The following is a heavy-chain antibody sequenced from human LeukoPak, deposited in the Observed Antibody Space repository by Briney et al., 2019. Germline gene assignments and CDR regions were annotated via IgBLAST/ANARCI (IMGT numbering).Heavy chain of an antibody. J-gene: IGHJ4*02. D-gene: IGHD6-19*01. CDR1: GFTFSRYS. V-gene: IGHV3-21*04. CDR2: ISSSSSYT. CDR3: ARQPYSSGWDY. Sequence: PGGSLRLSCAASGFTFSRYSMNWVREAPGKGLEWVSSISSSSSYTYYADSVKGRFTMSRDNARNSLYLQMNSLRAEDTAVYYCARQPYSSGWDYWGQGTMVTVSS.